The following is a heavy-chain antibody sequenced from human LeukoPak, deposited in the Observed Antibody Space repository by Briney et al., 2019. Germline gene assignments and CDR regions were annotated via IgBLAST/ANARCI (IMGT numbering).Heavy chain of an antibody. CDR3: AKPGLRFLEWLPDY. Sequence: GGSLRLSCAASGFTFSSYAMSWVRQAPGKGLEWVSAISGNGGSTYYADSVKGRFTISRDNSKNTLYLQMNSLRAEDTAVYYCAKPGLRFLEWLPDYWGQGTLVTVSS. J-gene: IGHJ4*02. D-gene: IGHD3-3*01. CDR1: GFTFSSYA. CDR2: ISGNGGST. V-gene: IGHV3-23*01.